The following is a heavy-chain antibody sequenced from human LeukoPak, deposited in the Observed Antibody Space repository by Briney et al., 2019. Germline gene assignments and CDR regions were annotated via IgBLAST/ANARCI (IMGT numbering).Heavy chain of an antibody. CDR1: VGSFSGDY. D-gene: IGHD3-10*01. CDR3: ALLWFGAKYEY. CDR2: INHSGST. V-gene: IGHV4-34*01. J-gene: IGHJ4*02. Sequence: SETLSLTCAVYVGSFSGDYWSWIRQPPGKGLEWSGEINHSGSTNYNPSLKSRVTISVDTSKNQFSLKLSSVTAADTAVYYCALLWFGAKYEYWGQGTLVTVSS.